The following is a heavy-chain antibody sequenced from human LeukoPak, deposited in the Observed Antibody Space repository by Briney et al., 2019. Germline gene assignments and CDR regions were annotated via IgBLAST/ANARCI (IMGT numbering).Heavy chain of an antibody. V-gene: IGHV3-9*01. CDR1: GFTFDDYA. Sequence: GGSLRLSCAASGFTFDDYAMHWVRQAPGKGLEWVSGISWNCGSIGYADSVKGRFTISRDNAKNSLYLQMNSLRAEDTAVYYCATYDSSGYDYYFDYWSQGTLVTVSS. J-gene: IGHJ4*02. D-gene: IGHD3-22*01. CDR3: ATYDSSGYDYYFDY. CDR2: ISWNCGSI.